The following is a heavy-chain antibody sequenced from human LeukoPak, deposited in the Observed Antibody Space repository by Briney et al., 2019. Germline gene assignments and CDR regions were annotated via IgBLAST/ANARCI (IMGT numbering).Heavy chain of an antibody. Sequence: SGTLSLTWTVSGGSISSGGYYWSWLRQHPGKGLEWIGYIYYSGSTYYNPSLKSRVTISVDTSKNQFSLKLSSVTAADTAVYYCARTLVELRYFDKIYGMDVWGQGTTVTVSS. J-gene: IGHJ6*02. V-gene: IGHV4-31*02. D-gene: IGHD3-9*01. CDR3: ARTLVELRYFDKIYGMDV. CDR2: IYYSGST. CDR1: GGSISSGGYY.